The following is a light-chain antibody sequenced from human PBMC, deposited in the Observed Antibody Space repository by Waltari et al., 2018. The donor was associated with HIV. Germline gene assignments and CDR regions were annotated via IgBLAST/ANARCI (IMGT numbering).Light chain of an antibody. CDR3: QQYNTYPLT. Sequence: DIQMTQSPSSLSASIGDRVTITCRTSQDINNYLAWFQQRQGKAPKSLIYGASSLQSGVPSKFSGSGSGTHFTLTISSLQPEDSAIYYCQQYNTYPLTFGGGTYVDI. V-gene: IGKV1-16*02. CDR1: QDINNY. CDR2: GAS. J-gene: IGKJ4*01.